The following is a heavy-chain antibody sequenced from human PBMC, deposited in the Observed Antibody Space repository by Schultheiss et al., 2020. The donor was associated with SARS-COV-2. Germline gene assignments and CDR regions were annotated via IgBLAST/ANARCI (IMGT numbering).Heavy chain of an antibody. Sequence: SQTLSLTCTVSGGSVSSGSYYWSWIRQPPGKGLEWIGYIYYSGSTNYNPSLKSRVTISVDTSKNQFSLKLSSVTAADTAVYYCAREEWFGVDYWGQGTLVTVSS. CDR1: GGSVSSGSYY. V-gene: IGHV4-61*01. D-gene: IGHD3-10*01. CDR2: IYYSGST. J-gene: IGHJ4*02. CDR3: AREEWFGVDY.